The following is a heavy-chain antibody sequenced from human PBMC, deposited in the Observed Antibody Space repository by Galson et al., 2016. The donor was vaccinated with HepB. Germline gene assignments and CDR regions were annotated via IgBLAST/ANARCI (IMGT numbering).Heavy chain of an antibody. J-gene: IGHJ6*03. CDR3: ARNPPLFGMSPTYFYYYYMDV. V-gene: IGHV1-18*04. Sequence: SVKVSCKASGYTFTNYAISWVRQAPGQGLEWIGWISPYNGNTIYALNLQDRITVTTNTSTTTAYLELRSLKSDDTAVYYCARNPPLFGMSPTYFYYYYMDVWGKGTTVTVSS. D-gene: IGHD3-3*01. CDR2: ISPYNGNT. CDR1: GYTFTNYA.